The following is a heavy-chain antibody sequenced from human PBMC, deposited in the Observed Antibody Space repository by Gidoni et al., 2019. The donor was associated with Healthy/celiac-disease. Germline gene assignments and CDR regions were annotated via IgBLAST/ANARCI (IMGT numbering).Heavy chain of an antibody. Sequence: QVQLVQSGAEVKKPGSSVKVSCKASGGTFSSYAISWVRQAPGQGLEWMGGIIPIFGTANYAQKFQGRVTITADKSTSTAYMELSSLRSEDTAVYYCARDQHRRFLEWTASIGDDAFDIWGQGTMVTVSS. D-gene: IGHD3-3*01. V-gene: IGHV1-69*06. CDR1: GGTFSSYA. CDR3: ARDQHRRFLEWTASIGDDAFDI. CDR2: IIPIFGTA. J-gene: IGHJ3*02.